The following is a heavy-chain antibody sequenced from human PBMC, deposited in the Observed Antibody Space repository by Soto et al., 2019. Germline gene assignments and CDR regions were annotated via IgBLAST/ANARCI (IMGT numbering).Heavy chain of an antibody. V-gene: IGHV5-51*01. Sequence: GESLKISCNTSGYSFIAYWVSWVRQKPGKGLEWMGTFYPGDSTSTYSPSFQGQVTISVDKSISTAYLHLSSLKASDTAMYYCARIIGYCRNNDCSWTFDIWGQGTTVTVSS. D-gene: IGHD2-2*03. CDR1: GYSFIAYW. J-gene: IGHJ3*02. CDR2: FYPGDSTS. CDR3: ARIIGYCRNNDCSWTFDI.